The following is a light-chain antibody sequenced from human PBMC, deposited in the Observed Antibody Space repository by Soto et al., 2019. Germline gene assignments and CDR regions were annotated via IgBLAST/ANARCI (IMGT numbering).Light chain of an antibody. CDR1: SSDIGAYNY. CDR2: EVS. CDR3: FSFTTDWTHV. Sequence: VLTQPASVSGSPGQSITISCTGSSSDIGAYNYVSWFQQYPGKAPKLIISEVSNRPSGVSNRFSGSKSGTAASLTISGLQTEDEADYLCFSFTTDWTHVFGTGTKVTVL. J-gene: IGLJ1*01. V-gene: IGLV2-14*01.